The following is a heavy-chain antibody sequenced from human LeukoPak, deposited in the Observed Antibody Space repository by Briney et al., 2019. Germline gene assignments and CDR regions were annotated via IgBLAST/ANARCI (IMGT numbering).Heavy chain of an antibody. CDR1: GFTFRNYA. J-gene: IGHJ4*02. CDR3: AKTAGSNWSFDY. Sequence: GGSLRLSCAASGFTFRNYAMSWVRQAPGKGLEWVSAISGSVGRSHYAASVKGRFTTSRDNSKNTLWLQMNSLRAEDVAVYYCAKTAGSNWSFDYWGQGTLVTVSS. CDR2: ISGSVGRS. V-gene: IGHV3-23*01. D-gene: IGHD6-13*01.